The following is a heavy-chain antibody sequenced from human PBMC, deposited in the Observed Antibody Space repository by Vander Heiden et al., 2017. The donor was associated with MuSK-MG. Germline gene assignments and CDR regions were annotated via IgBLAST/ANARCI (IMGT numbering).Heavy chain of an antibody. V-gene: IGHV3-49*04. CDR1: GFTFGDCA. CDR2: IRAKRYGGTT. Sequence: EVQLVESGGGLVQAGRSLRLSCSASGFTFGDCAVSWVRQAPGKGLEWVGFIRAKRYGGTTEYAASVKGRFTISRDDSERIAYLQMNSLKTDDTAVYYCTRGIYPYSGSPADAFDIWGQGTMVTVSS. CDR3: TRGIYPYSGSPADAFDI. J-gene: IGHJ3*02. D-gene: IGHD1-26*01.